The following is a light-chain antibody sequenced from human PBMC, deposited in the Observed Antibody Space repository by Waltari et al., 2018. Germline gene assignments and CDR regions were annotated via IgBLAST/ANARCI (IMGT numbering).Light chain of an antibody. CDR3: SSYTRTTTLWV. CDR1: SSDVGAYNR. CDR2: NVS. V-gene: IGLV2-14*03. J-gene: IGLJ3*02. Sequence: QSALTQPASVSGSPGQSITISCTGTSSDVGAYNRVSWYQQHPGKAPKLIICNVSKRPSGVSNPFSGSKSGDTASLSISGLQAEDEADYYCSSYTRTTTLWVFGGGTKLTVL.